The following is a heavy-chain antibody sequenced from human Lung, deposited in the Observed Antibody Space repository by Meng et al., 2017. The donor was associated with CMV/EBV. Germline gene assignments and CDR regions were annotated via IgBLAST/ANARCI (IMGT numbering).Heavy chain of an antibody. CDR1: GFTFSSYA. V-gene: IGHV3-30-3*01. CDR3: STDYGADSGRPFDY. D-gene: IGHD4-17*01. Sequence: SCAASGFTFSSYAMHWVRQAPGKGLEEVAIISHDGSDKYFSDSVKGRFTISRDNSKNTLYLQMNSLRAEDTALYFCSTDYGADSGRPFDYWGHGTLVTVSS. J-gene: IGHJ4*01. CDR2: ISHDGSDK.